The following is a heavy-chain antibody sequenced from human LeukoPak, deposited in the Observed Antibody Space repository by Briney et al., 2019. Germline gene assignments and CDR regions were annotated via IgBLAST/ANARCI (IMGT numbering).Heavy chain of an antibody. D-gene: IGHD6-13*01. CDR2: IYYSGST. Sequence: SETLSLTCTVSGGSISSYYWSWIRQPPGKGLEWIGYIYYSGSTNYNPSLKSRVTISVDTSKNQFSLKLSSVTAADTAVYYCAREWHSSSFFDYWGQGTLVTVSS. V-gene: IGHV4-59*01. J-gene: IGHJ4*02. CDR3: AREWHSSSFFDY. CDR1: GGSISSYY.